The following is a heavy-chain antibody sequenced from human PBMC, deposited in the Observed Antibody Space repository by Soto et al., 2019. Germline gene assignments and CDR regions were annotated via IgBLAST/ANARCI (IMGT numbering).Heavy chain of an antibody. V-gene: IGHV4-59*08. CDR2: IDYSGRT. Sequence: SETLSLTCTVSGGSVSYYYWNWLRQPPGKGLEWIGYIDYSGRTNYNPSLKSRVTISVDTSKNQFSLKLSFVTAADTAVYYCARHRDSDSWLKWFDPWGQGTLVTVSS. J-gene: IGHJ5*02. D-gene: IGHD6-13*01. CDR1: GGSVSYYY. CDR3: ARHRDSDSWLKWFDP.